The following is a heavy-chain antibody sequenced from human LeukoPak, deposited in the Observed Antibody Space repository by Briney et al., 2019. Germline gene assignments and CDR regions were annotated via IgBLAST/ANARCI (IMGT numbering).Heavy chain of an antibody. J-gene: IGHJ3*02. CDR1: GGTFSSYA. CDR3: ARSCGGSCYSRDSSGWFHDAFDI. Sequence: SVKVSCKASGGTFSSYAISWVRQAPGQGLEWMGGVIPIFGTANYAQKFQGRVTITADESTSTAYMELSSLRSEDTAVYYCARSCGGSCYSRDSSGWFHDAFDIWGQGTMVTVSS. V-gene: IGHV1-69*13. CDR2: VIPIFGTA. D-gene: IGHD2-15*01.